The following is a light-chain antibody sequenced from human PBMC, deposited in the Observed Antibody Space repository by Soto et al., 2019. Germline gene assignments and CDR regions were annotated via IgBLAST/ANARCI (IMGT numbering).Light chain of an antibody. J-gene: IGKJ1*01. V-gene: IGKV1-5*03. CDR3: QHWNDYSLT. CDR1: QSISIW. CDR2: KTS. Sequence: DIHMTQSPSTLSASVGDRVTITCRASQSISIWLAWYQQKPGKAPKLLIYKTSNLETGVPSRFSGSGSGTDFTLTISRLQPDDFATYYCQHWNDYSLTFGQGTKVEVK.